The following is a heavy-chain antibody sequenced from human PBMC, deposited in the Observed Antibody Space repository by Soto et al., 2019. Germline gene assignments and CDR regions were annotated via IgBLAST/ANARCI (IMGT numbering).Heavy chain of an antibody. CDR3: AREAASDPSFYYHYMDV. V-gene: IGHV1-8*01. CDR1: GYTFSNYN. D-gene: IGHD3-10*01. CDR2: MNADSGNT. J-gene: IGHJ6*03. Sequence: QEQLVQSGAEVKKPGAPVKVSCKASGYTFSNYNINWVRQASGQGLEWMGWMNADSGNTGYAEKFQGRVTMTRNGSISTAYMEFSGLRSEDTAVYYCAREAASDPSFYYHYMDVWGKGTTVTVSS.